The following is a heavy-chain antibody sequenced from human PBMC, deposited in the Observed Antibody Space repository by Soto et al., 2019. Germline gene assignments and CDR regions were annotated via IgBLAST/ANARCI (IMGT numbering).Heavy chain of an antibody. V-gene: IGHV1-69*01. CDR2: IVPVFGRP. CDR3: AREGSGYNL. Sequence: SVKVSFKASGGRFINFGISWVRQAPGQGLEWMGGIVPVFGRPNYAQRFRGRLTITADESTSTGYMELISLRSDDTAVYYRAREGSGYNLWGQGTQVTVSS. CDR1: GGRFINFG. J-gene: IGHJ4*02. D-gene: IGHD5-12*01.